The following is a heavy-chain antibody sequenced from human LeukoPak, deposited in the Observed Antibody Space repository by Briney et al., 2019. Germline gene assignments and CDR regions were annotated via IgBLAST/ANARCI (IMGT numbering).Heavy chain of an antibody. Sequence: PGRSLRLSCAASGFTFSSYWMHWVRQAPGKGLVWVSRINSDGSSTSYADSVRGRFTISRDNAKNTLYLQMNSLRAEDTAVYYCARDPGELRPRDYFDYWGQGTLVTVSS. V-gene: IGHV3-74*01. J-gene: IGHJ4*02. D-gene: IGHD3-16*01. CDR1: GFTFSSYW. CDR2: INSDGSST. CDR3: ARDPGELRPRDYFDY.